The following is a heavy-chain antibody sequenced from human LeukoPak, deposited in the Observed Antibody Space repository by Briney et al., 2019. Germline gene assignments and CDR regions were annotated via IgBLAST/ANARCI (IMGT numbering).Heavy chain of an antibody. CDR2: IWHDGGNK. D-gene: IGHD6-19*01. CDR1: GFTFSSYG. J-gene: IGHJ4*02. V-gene: IGHV3-33*01. Sequence: GGSLRLSCTASGFTFSSYGMHWVRQAPGKGLEWVAVIWHDGGNKYYADSVKGRFTISRYNSKNTLYLQMNSLRAEDTAVYYCARMTLKSSSAWPYYLDYWGQGTLVTVSS. CDR3: ARMTLKSSSAWPYYLDY.